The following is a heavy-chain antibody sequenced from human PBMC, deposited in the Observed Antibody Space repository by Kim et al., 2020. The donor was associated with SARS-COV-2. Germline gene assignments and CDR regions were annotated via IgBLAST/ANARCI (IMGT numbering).Heavy chain of an antibody. CDR1: GYTFTSYY. CDR3: ARDFIAAAGKEDYYYYGMDV. V-gene: IGHV1-46*01. D-gene: IGHD6-13*01. Sequence: ASVKVSCKASGYTFTSYYMHWVRQAPGQGLEWMGIINPSGGSTSYAQKFQGRVTMTRDTSTSTVYMELSSLRSEDTAVYYCARDFIAAAGKEDYYYYGMDVWGQGTTVTVSS. J-gene: IGHJ6*02. CDR2: INPSGGST.